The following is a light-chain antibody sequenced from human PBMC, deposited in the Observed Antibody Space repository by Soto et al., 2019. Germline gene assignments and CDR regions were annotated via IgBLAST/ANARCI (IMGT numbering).Light chain of an antibody. Sequence: EIVLTQSPGTLSLSPGERATLSCRASQSVSSSYLAWYQQKPGQAPRLLIYGASSRATGIPDRFSGSGSGTDFTLTINRLEPEDFAVYYCQHRSNWPLTFGGGTKVEIK. CDR2: GAS. V-gene: IGKV3D-20*02. CDR3: QHRSNWPLT. J-gene: IGKJ4*01. CDR1: QSVSSSY.